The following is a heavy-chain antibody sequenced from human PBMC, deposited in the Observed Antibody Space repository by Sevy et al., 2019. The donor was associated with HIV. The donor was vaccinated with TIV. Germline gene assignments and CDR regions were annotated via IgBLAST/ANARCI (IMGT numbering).Heavy chain of an antibody. CDR2: ISGSGGDT. V-gene: IGHV3-23*01. Sequence: GGSLRLPCAASGFTFSTYAMSWVRQAPGKGLEWVSVISGSGGDTYYADSVKGRFTISRDNSKNTLYLKMNSLRAEDTAVYYYAKDAYYYDSSGDSMSQWYYGMDVWGQGTTVTVSS. CDR1: GFTFSTYA. J-gene: IGHJ6*02. CDR3: AKDAYYYDSSGDSMSQWYYGMDV. D-gene: IGHD3-22*01.